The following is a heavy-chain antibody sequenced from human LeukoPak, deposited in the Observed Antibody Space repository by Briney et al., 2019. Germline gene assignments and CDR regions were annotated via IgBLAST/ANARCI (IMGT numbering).Heavy chain of an antibody. CDR2: IWYDGSRK. CDR3: TRDGGSGIDY. D-gene: IGHD3-10*01. Sequence: GGSLRLSCAASGFSLTTYGTHWLRQAPGKGLEWVAVIWYDGSRKFYGDSMKGRFTVSRDTFENTMYLQMNSLRVEDTAVYYCTRDGGSGIDYWGQGTLVTVSS. CDR1: GFSLTTYG. V-gene: IGHV3-33*01. J-gene: IGHJ4*02.